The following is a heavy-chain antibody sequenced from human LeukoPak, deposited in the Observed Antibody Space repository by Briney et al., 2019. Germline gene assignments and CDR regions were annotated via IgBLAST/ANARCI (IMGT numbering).Heavy chain of an antibody. CDR2: IYSGGST. J-gene: IGHJ1*01. Sequence: GGSLRLSCAASGFIVSNNYMTWVRQAPGKGLEWVSVIYSGGSTYYADSVKGRFTISRDNSKSTLYLQMNSLRAEDTAVYYCGVLPGSGHWGQGTLVTVSS. V-gene: IGHV3-53*01. CDR3: GVLPGSGH. CDR1: GFIVSNNY. D-gene: IGHD4/OR15-4a*01.